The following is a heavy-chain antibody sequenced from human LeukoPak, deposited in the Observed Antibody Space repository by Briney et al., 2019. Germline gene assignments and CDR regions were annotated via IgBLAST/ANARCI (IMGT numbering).Heavy chain of an antibody. CDR3: ARGVLRFLEWLFYFDY. J-gene: IGHJ4*02. CDR2: IIPIFGTA. D-gene: IGHD3-3*01. CDR1: GGTFSSYA. Sequence: SVKVSCKASGGTFSSYAISWVRQAPGQGLEWMGGIIPIFGTANYAQKFQGRVTITADESTSTAYMELRSLRSDDTAVYYCARGVLRFLEWLFYFDYWGQGTLVTVSS. V-gene: IGHV1-69*13.